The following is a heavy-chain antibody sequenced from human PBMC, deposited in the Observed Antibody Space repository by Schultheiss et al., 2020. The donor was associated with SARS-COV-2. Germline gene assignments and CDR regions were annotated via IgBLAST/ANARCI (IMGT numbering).Heavy chain of an antibody. J-gene: IGHJ6*02. Sequence: GGSLRLSCAVSGFTFSDYAMNWVRRAPGKGLEWVSSISSSSSYIYYADSVKGRFTISRDNAKNSLYLQMNSLRAEDTAVYYCAKDKGTGTTPGMDVWGQGTTVTVSS. CDR1: GFTFSDYA. V-gene: IGHV3-21*01. CDR2: ISSSSSYI. CDR3: AKDKGTGTTPGMDV. D-gene: IGHD1-1*01.